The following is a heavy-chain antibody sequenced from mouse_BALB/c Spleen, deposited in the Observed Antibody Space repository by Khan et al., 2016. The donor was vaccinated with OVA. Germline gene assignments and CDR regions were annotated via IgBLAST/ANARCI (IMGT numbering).Heavy chain of an antibody. D-gene: IGHD2-3*01. Sequence: VQLQQSGAELVRPGALVKLSCKASGFNIKDYYMHWVKQRPEQGLVWIGRIDPENGDTIYDPKFQGKASITSDTSSNTAYLQLSSLTSEDTAVYYCARDGYSPRFAYWGQGTMVTVSA. CDR2: IDPENGDT. CDR3: ARDGYSPRFAY. J-gene: IGHJ3*01. CDR1: GFNIKDYY. V-gene: IGHV14-1*02.